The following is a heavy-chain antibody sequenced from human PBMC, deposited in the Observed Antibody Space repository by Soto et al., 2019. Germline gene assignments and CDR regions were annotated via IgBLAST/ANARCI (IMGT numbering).Heavy chain of an antibody. V-gene: IGHV5-51*01. J-gene: IGHJ6*04. D-gene: IGHD3-10*01. Sequence: GESLKNSCKCSGYSFTSYWIVLVRQIPGKGLEWMGIIYPGDSDTRYSPSFQGQVTISADKSISTAYLQWSSLKASDTAMYYCARSDYYGSGSYWLDVWGKGTTVTVSS. CDR3: ARSDYYGSGSYWLDV. CDR2: IYPGDSDT. CDR1: GYSFTSYW.